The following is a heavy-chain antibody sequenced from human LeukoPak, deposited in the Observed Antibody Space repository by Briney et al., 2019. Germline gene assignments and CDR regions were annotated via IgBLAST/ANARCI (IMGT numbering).Heavy chain of an antibody. CDR3: ARQWAGVYMDV. V-gene: IGHV4-39*01. CDR2: IYYSGST. Sequence: SETLSLTCSVSGGFMTSSNYYWGWMRQPPGKGLEWIGNIYYSGSTYYNPSLKSLVTISVDTSKKQVSLRISFVTAADTAVYYCARQWAGVYMDVWGKGTTVAVSS. J-gene: IGHJ6*03. CDR1: GGFMTSSNYY.